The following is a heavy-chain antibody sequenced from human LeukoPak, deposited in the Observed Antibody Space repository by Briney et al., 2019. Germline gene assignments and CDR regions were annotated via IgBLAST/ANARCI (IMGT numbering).Heavy chain of an antibody. J-gene: IGHJ5*02. D-gene: IGHD6-13*01. V-gene: IGHV1-8*01. CDR1: GYTFTSYD. CDR3: ARAPMIAVAGTKGFDP. CDR2: MNPNSGNT. Sequence: ASVKVSCKASGYTFTSYDINWVRQATGQGLEWMGWMNPNSGNTGYAQKFQGRVTMTRNTSISTAYMELSCLRSEDTAVYYCARAPMIAVAGTKGFDPWGQGTLVTVSS.